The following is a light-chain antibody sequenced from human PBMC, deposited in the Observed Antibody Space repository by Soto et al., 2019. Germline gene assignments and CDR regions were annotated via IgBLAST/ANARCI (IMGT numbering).Light chain of an antibody. J-gene: IGKJ1*01. Sequence: IVLTQSPGTLSLSPGERATLSCRASQSVSSNSLAWYQQKPGQAPRLVIYGASTRATGFPDRFTGSGSGTDFTLTISRLEHEDFEVYYCQQYGTSPQTLGQGTKVDIK. V-gene: IGKV3-20*01. CDR1: QSVSSNS. CDR3: QQYGTSPQT. CDR2: GAS.